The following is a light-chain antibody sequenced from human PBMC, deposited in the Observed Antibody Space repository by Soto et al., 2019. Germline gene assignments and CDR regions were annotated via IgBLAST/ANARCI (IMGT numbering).Light chain of an antibody. Sequence: QSALTQPPSASGSPEQSVTISCTGTSSDVGGYNYVSWYQQHPGKAPKIMIYEVSKRPSGVPDRFSGSKSGSTASLTVSGLQAEDEADYYCSSYADTNKLVFGGGTKLTVL. V-gene: IGLV2-8*01. CDR1: SSDVGGYNY. CDR2: EVS. CDR3: SSYADTNKLV. J-gene: IGLJ2*01.